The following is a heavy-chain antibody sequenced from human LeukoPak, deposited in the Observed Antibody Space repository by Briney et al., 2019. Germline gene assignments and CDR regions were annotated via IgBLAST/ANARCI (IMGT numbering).Heavy chain of an antibody. CDR2: MNPNSGNT. CDR1: GYTFTSYD. CDR3: ARGDTAMVQNWFDP. V-gene: IGHV1-8*01. D-gene: IGHD5-18*01. J-gene: IGHJ5*02. Sequence: ASVKVSCKPSGYTFTSYDINWVRQATGQGLEWMGWMNPNSGNTGYAQKFQGRVTITADESTSTAYMELSSLRSEDTAVYYCARGDTAMVQNWFDPWGQGTLVTVSS.